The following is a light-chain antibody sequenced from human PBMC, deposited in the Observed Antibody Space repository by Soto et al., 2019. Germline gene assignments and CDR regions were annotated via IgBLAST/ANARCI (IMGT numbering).Light chain of an antibody. J-gene: IGKJ2*01. CDR1: QSVSNN. CDR3: QQYNNWTPYT. CDR2: GAS. V-gene: IGKV3-15*01. Sequence: EIVMTQSPGTLSVSPGERATLSCRASQSVSNNLAWYQQKPGQAPRLLIYGASTRATGIPARFSGSGSGTEFTLTISSLQSEDFAVYYCQQYNNWTPYTFGQGTTLEIK.